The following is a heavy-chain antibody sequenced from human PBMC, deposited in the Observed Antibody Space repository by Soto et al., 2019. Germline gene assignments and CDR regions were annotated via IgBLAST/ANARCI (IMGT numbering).Heavy chain of an antibody. J-gene: IGHJ4*02. CDR2: IFPQSGAT. Sequence: QVKLVQSGAEVKKPGASVRVSCKSSGYTFSDYNVHWVRQAPGQGLGWLGWIFPQSGATKYTQRLQGRVTMTRDTSISAVYMELSGLRSDDTAAYYCARESSTWNQSCSRTTCALDQWGQGTLVIVSS. V-gene: IGHV1-2*02. CDR3: ARESSTWNQSCSRTTCALDQ. CDR1: GYTFSDYN. D-gene: IGHD2-2*01.